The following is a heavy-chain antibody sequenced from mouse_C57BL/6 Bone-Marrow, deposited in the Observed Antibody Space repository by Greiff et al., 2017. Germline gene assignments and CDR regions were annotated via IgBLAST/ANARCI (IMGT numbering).Heavy chain of an antibody. D-gene: IGHD1-1*01. J-gene: IGHJ4*01. CDR2: INPNYGTT. V-gene: IGHV1-39*01. CDR3: ARSGGFITTLYNYAMDY. CDR1: GYSFTDYN. Sequence: VQLQQSGPELVKPGASVKISCKASGYSFTDYNMNWVKQSNGKSLEWIGVINPNYGTTSYNQKFKGKATLTVDQSSSTAYMQLNSLTSEDSAVYYWARSGGFITTLYNYAMDYWVQGTSVTVSS.